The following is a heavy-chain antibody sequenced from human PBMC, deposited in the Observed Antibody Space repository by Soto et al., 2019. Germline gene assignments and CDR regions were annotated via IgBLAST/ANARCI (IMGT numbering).Heavy chain of an antibody. J-gene: IGHJ5*02. CDR3: AKLPWEVAPS. CDR1: GFTFGNFW. Sequence: PGGSLRLSCSDSGFTFGNFWIHWVRQAPGKGLEWVSHIGPGGTDIVYADSVKGRFIISRDNARNTVYLQMNSLEAEDTAVYYCAKLPWEVAPSWGQGTLVTVSS. V-gene: IGHV3-74*03. D-gene: IGHD1-26*01. CDR2: IGPGGTDI.